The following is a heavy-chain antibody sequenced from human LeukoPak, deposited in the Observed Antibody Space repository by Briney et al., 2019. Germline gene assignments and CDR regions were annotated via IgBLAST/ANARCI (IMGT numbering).Heavy chain of an antibody. D-gene: IGHD4-17*01. CDR3: ATCRDEFGDYGFTS. CDR1: GDSISSNY. CDR2: IYDSWST. J-gene: IGHJ5*02. Sequence: SETLSLTCTVSGDSISSNYWSWIRQPPGKGLEWLGYIYDSWSTKYNPSLRSRVTISGDTSKNLFSLKLPSVTAADTAVYYCATCRDEFGDYGFTSWGQGTLVTVSS. V-gene: IGHV4-59*01.